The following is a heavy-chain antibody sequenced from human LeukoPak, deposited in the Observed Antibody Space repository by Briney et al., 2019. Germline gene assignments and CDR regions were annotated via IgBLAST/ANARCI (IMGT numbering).Heavy chain of an antibody. CDR2: INPNSGGT. CDR1: GYSENFYG. CDR3: ARDLMDYYGSGSFPTYYFDY. V-gene: IGHV1-2*02. Sequence: ASVKVSCKTSGYSENFYGITWVRQATGQGLEWMGWINPNSGGTNYAQKFQGRVTMTRDTSISTAYMQLSRLRSDDTAVYYCARDLMDYYGSGSFPTYYFDYWGQGTLVTVSS. J-gene: IGHJ4*02. D-gene: IGHD3-10*01.